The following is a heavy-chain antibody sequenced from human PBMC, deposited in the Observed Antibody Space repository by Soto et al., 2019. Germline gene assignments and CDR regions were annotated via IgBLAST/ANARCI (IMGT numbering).Heavy chain of an antibody. CDR3: ASGDIVVVPAAMGYYYYGMDV. D-gene: IGHD2-2*01. Sequence: ASVKVSCKASGYTFTSYGISWVRQAPGQGLEWMGWISAYNGNTNYAQKLQGRVTMTTDTSTSTAYMELRSLRSDDTAVYYCASGDIVVVPAAMGYYYYGMDVRRQGTTVTVSS. CDR2: ISAYNGNT. J-gene: IGHJ6*02. V-gene: IGHV1-18*04. CDR1: GYTFTSYG.